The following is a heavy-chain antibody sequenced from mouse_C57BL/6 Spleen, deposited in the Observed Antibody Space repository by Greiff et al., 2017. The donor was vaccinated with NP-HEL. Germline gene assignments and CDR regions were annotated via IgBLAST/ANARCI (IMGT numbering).Heavy chain of an antibody. Sequence: EVKLMESGGGLVKPGGSLKLSCAASGFTFSSYAMSWVRQTPEKRLEWVATISDGGSYTYYPDNVKGRFTISRDNAKNNLYMQMSHLKSEDTAMYYCARVSDGSSSYFDYWGHGTTLSFSS. J-gene: IGHJ2*01. V-gene: IGHV5-4*03. CDR1: GFTFSSYA. D-gene: IGHD3-1*01. CDR2: ISDGGSYT. CDR3: ARVSDGSSSYFDY.